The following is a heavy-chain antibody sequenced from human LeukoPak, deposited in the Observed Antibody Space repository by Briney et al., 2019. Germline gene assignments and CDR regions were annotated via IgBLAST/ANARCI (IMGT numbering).Heavy chain of an antibody. CDR2: INPNSGGT. D-gene: IGHD3-16*02. CDR3: ARVGGVIVIPSFDY. CDR1: GYTFTGYY. J-gene: IGHJ4*02. V-gene: IGHV1-2*02. Sequence: ASVKVSCKASGYTFTGYYMHWVRQAPGQGLEWMGWINPNSGGTNYAQKFQGRVTMTRDTSISTAYMELSGLRSDDTAVYYCARVGGVIVIPSFDYWGQGTLVTVSS.